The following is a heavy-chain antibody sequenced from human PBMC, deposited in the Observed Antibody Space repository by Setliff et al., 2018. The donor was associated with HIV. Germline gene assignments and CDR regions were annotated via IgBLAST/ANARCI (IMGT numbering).Heavy chain of an antibody. J-gene: IGHJ4*02. V-gene: IGHV4-4*08. CDR1: GGSISSYY. Sequence: SETLSLTCTVSGGSISSYYWSWIRQPPGKGLEWIGHIYTSGTTNYNPSLKSRVTISLDTSKNQFSLKLSSVTAADTGVYYCASRRGIEFYFDIWGQGTPVTVSS. D-gene: IGHD3-10*01. CDR2: IYTSGTT. CDR3: ASRRGIEFYFDI.